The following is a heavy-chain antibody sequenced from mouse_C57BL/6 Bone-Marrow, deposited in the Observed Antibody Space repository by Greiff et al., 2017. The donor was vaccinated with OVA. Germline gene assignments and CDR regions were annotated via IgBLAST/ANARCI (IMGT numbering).Heavy chain of an antibody. CDR1: GYTFTEYT. V-gene: IGHV1-62-2*01. J-gene: IGHJ3*01. D-gene: IGHD2-4*01. CDR2: FYPGSGSI. CDR3: ARHEDYDYEGAWFAY. Sequence: VMLVESGAELVKPGASVKLSCKASGYTFTEYTIHWVKQRSGQGLEWIGWFYPGSGSIKYNEKFKDKATLTADKSSSTVYMELSRLTSEDSAVYFCARHEDYDYEGAWFAYWGQGTLVTVSA.